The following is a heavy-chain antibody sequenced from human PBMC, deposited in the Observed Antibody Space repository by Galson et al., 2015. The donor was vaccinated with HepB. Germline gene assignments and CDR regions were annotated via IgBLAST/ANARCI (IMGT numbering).Heavy chain of an antibody. CDR2: ISSSSSYI. D-gene: IGHD5-18*01. Sequence: SLRLSCAASGFTFSSYSMNWVRQAPGKGLEWVPSISSSSSYIYYADSVKGRFTISRDNAKNSLYLQMNSLRAEDTAVYYCARDLGYSYAPYDPWGQGTLVTVSS. CDR1: GFTFSSYS. CDR3: ARDLGYSYAPYDP. V-gene: IGHV3-21*01. J-gene: IGHJ5*02.